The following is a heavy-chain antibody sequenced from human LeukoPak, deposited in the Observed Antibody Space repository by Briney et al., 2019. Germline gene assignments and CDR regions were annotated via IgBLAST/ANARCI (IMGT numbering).Heavy chain of an antibody. V-gene: IGHV3-23*01. CDR3: ARGWYTDS. CDR2: ISGSGGSS. J-gene: IGHJ4*02. Sequence: GGSLRLSCAASGFTFSSYGMSWVRQAPGKGLEWVSAISGSGGSSYYADSVKGRFTISGDNSKNTLYLQMNSLRAEDTAVYYRARGWYTDSWGQGTLVIVSS. CDR1: GFTFSSYG. D-gene: IGHD6-19*01.